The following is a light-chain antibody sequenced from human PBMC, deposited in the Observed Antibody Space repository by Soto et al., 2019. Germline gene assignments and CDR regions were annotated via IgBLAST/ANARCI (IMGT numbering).Light chain of an antibody. J-gene: IGKJ5*01. CDR3: QRYGSSPLIT. CDR1: QSVSTN. V-gene: IGKV3-15*01. CDR2: GAS. Sequence: EIVLTQYPATLSLSPGERATLSCRASQSVSTNLVWYQQKPGQAPRPLIYGASIRATGIPARFSGSGSETEFTLTISSLQSEDSGVYFCQRYGSSPLITFGQGTRLEI.